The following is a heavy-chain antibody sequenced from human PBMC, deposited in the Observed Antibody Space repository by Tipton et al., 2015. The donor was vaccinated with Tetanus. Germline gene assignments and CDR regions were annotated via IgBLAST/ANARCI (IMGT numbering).Heavy chain of an antibody. CDR1: GFTFSSYA. Sequence: SLRLSCAASGFTFSSYAMSWVRQAPGKGLEWVSAISGSGGSTYYADSVKGRFTISRDNSKNTLYLQMNSLRAEDTAVYYCAKDEGDLYSSGWYPHYYYYGMDVWGQGTTVTVSS. CDR2: ISGSGGST. V-gene: IGHV3-23*01. D-gene: IGHD6-19*01. J-gene: IGHJ6*02. CDR3: AKDEGDLYSSGWYPHYYYYGMDV.